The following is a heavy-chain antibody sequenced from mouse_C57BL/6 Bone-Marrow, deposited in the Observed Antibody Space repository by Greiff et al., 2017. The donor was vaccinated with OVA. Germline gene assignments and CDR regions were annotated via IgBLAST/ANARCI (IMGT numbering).Heavy chain of an antibody. CDR3: ARKVYYFYAMDY. V-gene: IGHV1-64*01. CDR1: GYTFTSYW. CDR2: IHPNSGST. Sequence: VKLQQPGAELVKPGASVKLSCKASGYTFTSYWMHWVKQRPGQGLEWIGMIHPNSGSTNYNEKFKSKATLTVDKSSSTAYMQLSSLTSEDSAVYYCARKVYYFYAMDYWGQGTSVTVSS. D-gene: IGHD1-1*01. J-gene: IGHJ4*01.